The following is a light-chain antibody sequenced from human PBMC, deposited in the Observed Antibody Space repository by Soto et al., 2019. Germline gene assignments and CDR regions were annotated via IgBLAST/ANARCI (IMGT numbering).Light chain of an antibody. Sequence: QTVVTQPPSASGTPGQRVTISCSGSSSNIGSNTVNWYQQLPGTAPKLLIYSNNQRPSGVPDRFSGSKSGTSASLAISGLQSEDEADYYCAAWDDSLNVYVFGTGTKPPS. CDR3: AAWDDSLNVYV. J-gene: IGLJ1*01. CDR2: SNN. CDR1: SSNIGSNT. V-gene: IGLV1-44*01.